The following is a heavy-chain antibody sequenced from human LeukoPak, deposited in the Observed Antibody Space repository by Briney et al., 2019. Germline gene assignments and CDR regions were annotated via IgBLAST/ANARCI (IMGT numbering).Heavy chain of an antibody. V-gene: IGHV4-59*01. CDR3: ARVHGGYNYLFWFDP. CDR1: GGSISSYY. CDR2: IYYSGST. J-gene: IGHJ5*02. Sequence: SETLSLTCTVSGGSISSYYWSWLRQPPGKGLEWIGYIYYSGSTNYNPSLKSRVTISVDTSKNQFSLKLSSVTAAGTAVYYCARVHGGYNYLFWFDPWGQGTLVTVSS. D-gene: IGHD5-24*01.